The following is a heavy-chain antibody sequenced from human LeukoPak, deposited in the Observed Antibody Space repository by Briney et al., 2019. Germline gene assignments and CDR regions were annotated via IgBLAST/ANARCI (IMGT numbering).Heavy chain of an antibody. CDR2: ISGGGGNT. Sequence: GGSLRLSCAASGFTFSSYAMSWVRQAPGKGLEWVSAISGGGGNTYYADSVKGRFTISREDSKNTLFLQINSLRAEDTAVYYCAKSPYVGDHGGPSAWGQGTLVTVSS. V-gene: IGHV3-23*01. J-gene: IGHJ5*02. D-gene: IGHD2-15*01. CDR3: AKSPYVGDHGGPSA. CDR1: GFTFSSYA.